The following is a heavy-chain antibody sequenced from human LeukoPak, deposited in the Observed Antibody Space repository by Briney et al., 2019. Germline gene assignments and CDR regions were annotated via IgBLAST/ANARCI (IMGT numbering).Heavy chain of an antibody. CDR2: ISGSGGST. V-gene: IGHV3-23*01. D-gene: IGHD4-23*01. J-gene: IGHJ4*02. Sequence: GGSLRLSCAASGFTFSSYAVSWVRQAPGKGLEWVSAISGSGGSTYYADSVKGRFTISRDNSKNTLYLQMNSLRAEDTAVYYCAKGGFQYGGLIDYWGQGTLVTVSS. CDR1: GFTFSSYA. CDR3: AKGGFQYGGLIDY.